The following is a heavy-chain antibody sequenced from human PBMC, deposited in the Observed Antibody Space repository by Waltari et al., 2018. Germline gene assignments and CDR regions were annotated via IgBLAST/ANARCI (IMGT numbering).Heavy chain of an antibody. CDR2: VIPIFGTE. CDR3: ASTEGSITGTVPVI. V-gene: IGHV1-69*08. Sequence: QVQLVQSGAEVKKPGSSVKVSCKASGGTFSSYAISWVRQAPGQGLEWMGSVIPIFGTENYAQKVQGRVTITADKSTSTAYMELSSLRSEDTAVYYCASTEGSITGTVPVIWGQGTMVTVSS. J-gene: IGHJ3*02. D-gene: IGHD1-7*01. CDR1: GGTFSSYA.